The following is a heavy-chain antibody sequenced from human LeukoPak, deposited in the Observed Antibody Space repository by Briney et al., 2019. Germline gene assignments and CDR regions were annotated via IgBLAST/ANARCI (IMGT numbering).Heavy chain of an antibody. D-gene: IGHD5-24*01. CDR2: ISWNSGSI. Sequence: PGRSLRLSCAASGFTFDDYAMHWVRQAPGKGLEWVSGISWNSGSIGYADSVKGRFTISRDNAKNSLYPQMNSLRAEDTALYYCAKLSQDGYNFWGQGTLVTVSS. J-gene: IGHJ4*02. CDR3: AKLSQDGYNF. V-gene: IGHV3-9*01. CDR1: GFTFDDYA.